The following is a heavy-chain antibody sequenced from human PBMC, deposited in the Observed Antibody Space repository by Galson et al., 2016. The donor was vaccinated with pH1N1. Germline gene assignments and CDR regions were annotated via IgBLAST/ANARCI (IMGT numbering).Heavy chain of an antibody. CDR2: IDPSDGTT. CDR1: GYSVTRYY. V-gene: IGHV1-46*01. CDR3: ARRYFLDY. Sequence: KVSCKAAGYSVTRYYTHWVRQAPGQGLEWMGIIDPSDGTTTYSEKFQGRISLTRDTSTNSVYMELTTLRPDDSATYFCARRYFLDYWGQGTLVTVSS. J-gene: IGHJ4*02.